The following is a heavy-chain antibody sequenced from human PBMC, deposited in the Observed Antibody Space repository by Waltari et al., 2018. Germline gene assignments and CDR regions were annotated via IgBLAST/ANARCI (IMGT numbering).Heavy chain of an antibody. V-gene: IGHV4-39*01. Sequence: QLQLQESGPGLVKPSETLSLTCTVSGGSISSSSYYWGWIRQPPGKGLEWIGSIYYSGSTYYNPSLKSRVTISVDTSKNQFSLKLSSVTAADTAVYYWARTGEQWLGWFDPWGQGTLVTVSS. CDR3: ARTGEQWLGWFDP. CDR2: IYYSGST. D-gene: IGHD6-19*01. CDR1: GGSISSSSYY. J-gene: IGHJ5*02.